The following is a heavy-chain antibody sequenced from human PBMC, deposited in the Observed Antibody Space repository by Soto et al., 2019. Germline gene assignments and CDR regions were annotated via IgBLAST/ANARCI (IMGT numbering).Heavy chain of an antibody. CDR2: ISGDGSET. CDR3: TRGRVSFGGYDYFAS. J-gene: IGHJ4*02. CDR1: GFTFSDYW. Sequence: EVQVVESGGGLVQPGGSLRLSCAASGFTFSDYWMHWVRQVPGKGLVCVSRISGDGSETNYEDSVEGRFSISRDNAKNTVFLRMDSLRAEDTAVYYCTRGRVSFGGYDYFASWGQGTLVTVSS. V-gene: IGHV3-74*01. D-gene: IGHD5-12*01.